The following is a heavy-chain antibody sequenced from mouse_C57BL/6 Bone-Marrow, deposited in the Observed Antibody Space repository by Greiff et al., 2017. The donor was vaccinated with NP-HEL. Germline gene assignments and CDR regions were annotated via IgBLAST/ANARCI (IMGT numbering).Heavy chain of an antibody. CDR3: ASEGYRFAY. CDR1: GFNIKDYY. Sequence: EVQLQQSGAELVKPGASVTLSCTASGFNIKDYYMHWVKQRTEQGLEWIGRIDPEDGETKYAPKFQGKATITADTSSNTAYLQLSSLTSEDTAVYYCASEGYRFAYWGQGTLVTVSA. V-gene: IGHV14-2*01. J-gene: IGHJ3*01. CDR2: IDPEDGET.